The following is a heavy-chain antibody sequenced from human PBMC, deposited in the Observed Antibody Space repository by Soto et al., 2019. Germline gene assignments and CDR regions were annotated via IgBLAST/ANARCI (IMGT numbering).Heavy chain of an antibody. D-gene: IGHD1-26*01. CDR1: GGSISSGDYY. CDR2: IYYSGST. Sequence: PSETLSLTCTVSGGSISSGDYYWSWIRQPPGKGLEWIGYIYYSGSTYYDPSPKSRVTISVDTSKNQFSLKLSSVTAADTAVYYCARRIEELLAYNDAFDIWGQGTMVTVSS. J-gene: IGHJ3*02. V-gene: IGHV4-30-4*01. CDR3: ARRIEELLAYNDAFDI.